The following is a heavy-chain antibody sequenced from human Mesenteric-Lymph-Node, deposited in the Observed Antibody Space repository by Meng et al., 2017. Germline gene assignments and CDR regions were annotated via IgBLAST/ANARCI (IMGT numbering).Heavy chain of an antibody. D-gene: IGHD3-9*01. J-gene: IGHJ4*02. CDR3: AKKSAPVRYFDWLPFDY. V-gene: IGHV4-38-2*02. CDR2: IYHSGST. CDR1: GYSISSGYY. Sequence: SETLSLTCTVSGYSISSGYYWGWIRQPPGKGLEWIGTIYHSGSTYYNPSLKSRITISVDTSKNQFSLKLNSVTAADTAVYYCAKKSAPVRYFDWLPFDYWGQGTLVTVSS.